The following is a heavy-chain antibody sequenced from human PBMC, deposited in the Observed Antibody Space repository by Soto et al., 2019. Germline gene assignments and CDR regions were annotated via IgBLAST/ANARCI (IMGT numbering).Heavy chain of an antibody. Sequence: GGSLRLSCAASGFNFSSYAMSWVRQAPGKGLEWVSAISGSGGSTYYADSVKGRFTISRDNSKNTLYLQMNSLRAEDTAVYYCAKAVLVVVPAAMYDYWGQGTLVTVSS. CDR2: ISGSGGST. CDR1: GFNFSSYA. CDR3: AKAVLVVVPAAMYDY. J-gene: IGHJ4*02. D-gene: IGHD2-2*01. V-gene: IGHV3-23*01.